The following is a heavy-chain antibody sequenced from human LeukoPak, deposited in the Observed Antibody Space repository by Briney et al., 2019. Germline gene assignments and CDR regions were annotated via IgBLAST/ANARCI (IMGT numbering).Heavy chain of an antibody. Sequence: PGGSLRLSCAASGFTFSTYSINWVRQAPGKGLEWVSYIGSGGTTIYYADSVKGRFTISRDNAKNSLYLQMNGLRAEDTAVYYCARDYGGSSPFDYWGQGTLVTVSS. CDR3: ARDYGGSSPFDY. V-gene: IGHV3-48*01. D-gene: IGHD4-23*01. J-gene: IGHJ4*02. CDR1: GFTFSTYS. CDR2: IGSGGTTI.